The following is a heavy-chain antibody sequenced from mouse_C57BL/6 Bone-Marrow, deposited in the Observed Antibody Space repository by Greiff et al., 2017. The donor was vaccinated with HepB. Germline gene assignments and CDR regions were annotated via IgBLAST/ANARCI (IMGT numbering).Heavy chain of an antibody. J-gene: IGHJ3*01. CDR2: IYPRSGNT. Sequence: VKLMESGAELARPGASVKLSCKASGYTFTSYGISWVKQRTGQGLEWIGEIYPRSGNTYYNEKFKGKATLTADKSSSTAYMELRSLTSEDSAVYFCAITTVVGPFAYWGQGTLVTVSA. CDR3: AITTVVGPFAY. D-gene: IGHD1-1*01. V-gene: IGHV1-81*01. CDR1: GYTFTSYG.